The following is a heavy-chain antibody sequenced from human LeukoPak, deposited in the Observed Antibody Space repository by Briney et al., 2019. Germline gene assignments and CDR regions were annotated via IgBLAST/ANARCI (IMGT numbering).Heavy chain of an antibody. J-gene: IGHJ3*02. V-gene: IGHV1-69*04. D-gene: IGHD3-3*01. Sequence: ASVKVSCKASGGTFSSYAISWVRQAPGQGLEWMGRIIPILGIANYAQKFQGRVTITADKSTSTAYMELSSLRSEDTAVYYCAKDTGRPTDAITMEDNAFDIWGQGTMVTVSS. CDR1: GGTFSSYA. CDR3: AKDTGRPTDAITMEDNAFDI. CDR2: IIPILGIA.